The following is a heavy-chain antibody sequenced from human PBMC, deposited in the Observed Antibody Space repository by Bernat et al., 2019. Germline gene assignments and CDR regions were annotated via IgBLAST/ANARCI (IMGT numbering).Heavy chain of an antibody. D-gene: IGHD3-10*01. J-gene: IGHJ6*02. CDR2: ISYDGSNK. V-gene: IGHV3-30*18. Sequence: VQLVESGGGVVQPGRSLRLSCAASGFTFSSYGMHWVRQAPGKGLEWVAVISYDGSNKYYADSVKGRFTISRDNSKNTLYLQMNSLRAEDTAVYYCAKKYLVRGGIWGRPGYYYYGMDVWGQGTTVTVSS. CDR3: AKKYLVRGGIWGRPGYYYYGMDV. CDR1: GFTFSSYG.